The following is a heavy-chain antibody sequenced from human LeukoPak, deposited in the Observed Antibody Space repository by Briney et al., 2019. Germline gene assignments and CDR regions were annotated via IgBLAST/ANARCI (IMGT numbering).Heavy chain of an antibody. J-gene: IGHJ4*02. CDR3: AKVVPCSSTSCYRYFDY. CDR2: IRYDGSNK. D-gene: IGHD2-2*02. V-gene: IGHV3-30*02. CDR1: GFTLSSYG. Sequence: PGGSLRLSCAASGFTLSSYGMRWVRQAPGKGLEWVAFIRYDGSNKYYADSVKGRFTISRDNSKNTLYLQMNSLRAEDTAVYYCAKVVPCSSTSCYRYFDYWGQGTLVTVSS.